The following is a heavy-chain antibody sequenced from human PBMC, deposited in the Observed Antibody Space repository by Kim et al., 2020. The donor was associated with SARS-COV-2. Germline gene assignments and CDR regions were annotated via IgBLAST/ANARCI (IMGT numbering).Heavy chain of an antibody. CDR1: GFTFSDYY. D-gene: IGHD2-15*01. CDR3: ARDGSRYCNTGSCHSGYWFYGMDV. CDR2: ISYSGSII. V-gene: IGHV3-11*01. Sequence: GGSLRLSCAASGFTFSDYYMSWIRQAPGKGLEWVSYISYSGSIIFYADSVKGRFTISRDNAKNSLYLEMNRLRAEDTAFYYCARDGSRYCNTGSCHSGYWFYGMDVWGQGTTVTVSS. J-gene: IGHJ6*02.